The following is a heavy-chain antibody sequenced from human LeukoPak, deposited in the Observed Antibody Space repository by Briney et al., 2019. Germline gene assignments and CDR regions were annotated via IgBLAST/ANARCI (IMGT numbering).Heavy chain of an antibody. D-gene: IGHD3-16*01. V-gene: IGHV1-2*02. CDR1: GYTFTGYY. J-gene: IGHJ6*03. CDR2: INPNSGGT. CDR3: GGGGVGGAWAV. Sequence: ASVKVSCKASGYTFTGYYMHWVRQAPGQGLEWMGWINPNSGGTNYAQKFQGRVTITADKSTSTAYMELSSLRSEDTAVYYCGGGGVGGAWAVGGKGTTVPVSS.